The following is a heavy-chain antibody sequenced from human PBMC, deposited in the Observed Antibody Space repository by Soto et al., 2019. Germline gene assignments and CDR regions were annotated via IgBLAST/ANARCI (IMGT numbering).Heavy chain of an antibody. CDR1: GFTFSSYS. CDR3: ARDPNSSGWYGGSAFDI. J-gene: IGHJ3*02. CDR2: ISSSSSTI. D-gene: IGHD6-19*01. Sequence: EVQLVESGGGLVQPGGSLRLSCAASGFTFSSYSMNWVRQAPGKGLEWVSYISSSSSTIYYADTVKGRFTISRDNAKNSLYLQMNSLRAEDTAVYCCARDPNSSGWYGGSAFDIWGQGTMVTVSS. V-gene: IGHV3-48*01.